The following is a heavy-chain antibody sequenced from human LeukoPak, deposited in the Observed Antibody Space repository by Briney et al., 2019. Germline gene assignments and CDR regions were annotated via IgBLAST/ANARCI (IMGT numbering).Heavy chain of an antibody. D-gene: IGHD1-26*01. V-gene: IGHV3-20*01. CDR2: INWNGGST. J-gene: IGHJ3*02. CDR1: GFTFDDYG. CDR3: ARASENSGSYYFAFDI. Sequence: GGSLRPSCAASGFTFDDYGMSWVRQAPGKGLEWVSGINWNGGSTGYADSVKGRFTISRDNAKNSLYLQMNSLRAEDTALYHCARASENSGSYYFAFDIWGQGTMVTVSS.